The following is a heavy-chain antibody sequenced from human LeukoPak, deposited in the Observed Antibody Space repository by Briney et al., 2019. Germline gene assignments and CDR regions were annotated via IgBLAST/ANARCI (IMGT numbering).Heavy chain of an antibody. D-gene: IGHD3-22*01. J-gene: IGHJ4*02. CDR3: ARTYYYDPGGKND. Sequence: PSETLSLTCTVSGGSISSYYWSWIRQPPGKGLEWIGYIYYSGSNNYNPSLKSRVTISVDTSKNQYSLKLSSVTAADTAVYYCARTYYYDPGGKNDWGQGTLVTVSS. CDR2: IYYSGSN. V-gene: IGHV4-59*08. CDR1: GGSISSYY.